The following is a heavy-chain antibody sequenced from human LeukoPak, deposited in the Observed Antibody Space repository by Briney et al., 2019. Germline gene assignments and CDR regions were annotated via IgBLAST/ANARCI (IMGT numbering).Heavy chain of an antibody. V-gene: IGHV1-69*04. CDR3: ARDEILTGYPLVDY. D-gene: IGHD3-9*01. CDR2: IIPILGIA. CDR1: GGTFSSYA. Sequence: SVKVSCKASGGTFSSYAISWVRQAPGQGLEWMGRIIPILGIANYAQKFQGRVTITADKSTSTAYMELSSLRSEDTAVYYCARDEILTGYPLVDYWGQGTLVTVSS. J-gene: IGHJ4*02.